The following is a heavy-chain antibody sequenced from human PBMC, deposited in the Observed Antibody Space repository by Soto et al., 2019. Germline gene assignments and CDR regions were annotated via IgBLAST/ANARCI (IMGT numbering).Heavy chain of an antibody. D-gene: IGHD3-10*01. J-gene: IGHJ4*02. CDR1: GYTFTSYG. Sequence: ASVKVSCKASGYTFTSYGMSWARQAPGQGLEWMGWIRGYNGNPNYAQKFQGRVTMTRDISTSTAYLELRSLRSDDTAVYYCAREDGSGSYYHFDYWGQGILVTVSS. V-gene: IGHV1-18*01. CDR2: IRGYNGNP. CDR3: AREDGSGSYYHFDY.